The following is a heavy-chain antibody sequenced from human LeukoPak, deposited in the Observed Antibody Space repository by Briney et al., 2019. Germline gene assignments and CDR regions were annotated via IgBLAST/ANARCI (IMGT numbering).Heavy chain of an antibody. J-gene: IGHJ4*02. CDR2: INHSGST. D-gene: IGHD6-19*01. V-gene: IGHV4-34*01. Sequence: SETLSLTCAVYGGSFSGYYWSWIRQPPGKGLEWIGEINHSGSTNYNPSLKSRVTISVDTSKNQFSLKLSSVTAADTAVYYCASFSSGWSLDYWGQGTLVTVSS. CDR1: GGSFSGYY. CDR3: ASFSSGWSLDY.